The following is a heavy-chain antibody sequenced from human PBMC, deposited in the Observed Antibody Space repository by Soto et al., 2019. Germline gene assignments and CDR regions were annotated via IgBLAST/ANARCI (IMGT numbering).Heavy chain of an antibody. CDR3: ARDLRWELADYYYGMDV. D-gene: IGHD1-26*01. CDR1: GDSVSSNSAA. Sequence: QTLSLTCAISGDSVSSNSAAWNWIRQSPSRGLEWLGRTYYRSKWYNDYAVSVKSRITINPDTSKNQFSLQLNSVTPEDTVVYYCARDLRWELADYYYGMDVWGQGTTVTVSS. CDR2: TYYRSKWYN. V-gene: IGHV6-1*01. J-gene: IGHJ6*02.